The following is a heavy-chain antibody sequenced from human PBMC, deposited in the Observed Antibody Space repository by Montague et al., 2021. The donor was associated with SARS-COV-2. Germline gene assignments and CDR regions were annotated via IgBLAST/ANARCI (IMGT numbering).Heavy chain of an antibody. D-gene: IGHD5-18*01. J-gene: IGHJ6*02. CDR3: AKEVLLGTADYYGMDV. Sequence: SLSLSLSASGFTFSDYYMSWIRQAPGKGLEWVSVIYSGGSSTYYADSVKGRFTISRDNSKNTLYLQMDSLRAEDTAVYYCAKEVLLGTADYYGMDVWGQGTTVTVSS. CDR1: GFTFSDYY. V-gene: IGHV3-23*03. CDR2: IYSGGSST.